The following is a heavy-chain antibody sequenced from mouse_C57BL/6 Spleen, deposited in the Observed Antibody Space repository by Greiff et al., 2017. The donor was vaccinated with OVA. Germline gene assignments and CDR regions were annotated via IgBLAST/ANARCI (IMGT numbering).Heavy chain of an antibody. J-gene: IGHJ4*01. CDR2: IDPANGNT. V-gene: IGHV14-3*01. CDR1: GFNIKNTY. Sequence: VQLKQSVAELVRPGASVKLSCTASGFNIKNTYMHWVKQRPEQGLEWIGRIDPANGNTKYAPKFQGKATITADTSSNTAYLQLSSLTSEDPAIYYCARSPYYYGSDYAMDYWGQGTSVTVSS. D-gene: IGHD1-1*01. CDR3: ARSPYYYGSDYAMDY.